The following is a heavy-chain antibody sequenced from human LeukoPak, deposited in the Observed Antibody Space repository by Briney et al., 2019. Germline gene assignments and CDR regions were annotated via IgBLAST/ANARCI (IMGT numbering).Heavy chain of an antibody. CDR2: ISGSGGST. D-gene: IGHD3-10*01. CDR3: AKDRYYYGSGSPRENWFDP. Sequence: GGSLRLPCAASGFTFSSYAMSWVRQAPGKGLEWVSAISGSGGSTYYADSVKGRFTISRDNSKNTLYLQMNSLRAEDTAVYYCAKDRYYYGSGSPRENWFDPWGQGTLVTVSS. J-gene: IGHJ5*02. CDR1: GFTFSSYA. V-gene: IGHV3-23*01.